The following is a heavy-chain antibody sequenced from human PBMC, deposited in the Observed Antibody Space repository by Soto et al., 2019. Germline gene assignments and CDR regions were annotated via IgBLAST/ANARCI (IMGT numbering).Heavy chain of an antibody. CDR1: SGSISSSNW. Sequence: QVQLQESGPGLVKPSGTLSLTCAVSSGSISSSNWWSWVRQPPGKGLEWIGEIYHSGSTNYNPSLTSRVTISVDKSKIQFSLKLSSVTAADTAVYYCARGGYCSIISCYRYDYWGQGTLVTVSS. CDR3: ARGGYCSIISCYRYDY. V-gene: IGHV4-4*02. J-gene: IGHJ4*02. D-gene: IGHD2-2*01. CDR2: IYHSGST.